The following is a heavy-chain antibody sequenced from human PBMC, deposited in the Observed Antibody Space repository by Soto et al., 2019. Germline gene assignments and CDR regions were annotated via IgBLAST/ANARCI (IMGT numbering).Heavy chain of an antibody. CDR3: ARVVATVAGPYGMDV. Sequence: QVQLVQSGAEVKKPGASVKVSCRASGYTFTSYVISCVRQAPAQGLEWMGWISAYNGNTNFAQKLQGRVTMTTDTSTSTAYMELRSLRSDDTAVYYCARVVATVAGPYGMDVWGQGTTVTVSS. J-gene: IGHJ6*02. CDR1: GYTFTSYV. CDR2: ISAYNGNT. D-gene: IGHD6-19*01. V-gene: IGHV1-18*01.